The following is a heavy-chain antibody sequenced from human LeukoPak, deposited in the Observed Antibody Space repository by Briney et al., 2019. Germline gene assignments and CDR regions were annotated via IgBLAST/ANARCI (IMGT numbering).Heavy chain of an antibody. CDR2: ISSSSSYI. Sequence: GGSLRLSCAASGFTFSSYSMNWVRQAPGKGLEWASSISSSSSYIYYADSVKGRFTISRDNAKNSLYLQMNSLRAEDTAVYYCARAIVLIAARDVDYWGQGTLVTVSS. CDR1: GFTFSSYS. D-gene: IGHD6-6*01. V-gene: IGHV3-21*01. J-gene: IGHJ4*02. CDR3: ARAIVLIAARDVDY.